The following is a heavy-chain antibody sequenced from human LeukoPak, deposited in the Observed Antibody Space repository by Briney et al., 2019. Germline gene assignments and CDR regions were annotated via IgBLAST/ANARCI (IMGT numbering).Heavy chain of an antibody. V-gene: IGHV4-59*08. CDR2: IYYTGST. CDR1: GGSISSYY. J-gene: IGHJ4*02. CDR3: ASILGGSYFDY. D-gene: IGHD3-16*01. Sequence: SETLSLTCTVSGGSISSYYWSWIRQPPGKGLEWIGYIYYTGSTTYNPSLRSRVTISVDTSKNQFSLKLSSVAATDTAVYYCASILGGSYFDYWGQGTLVTVSS.